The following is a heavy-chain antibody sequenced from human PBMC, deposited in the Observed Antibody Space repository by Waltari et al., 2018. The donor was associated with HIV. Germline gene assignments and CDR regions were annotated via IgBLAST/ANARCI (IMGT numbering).Heavy chain of an antibody. J-gene: IGHJ4*02. V-gene: IGHV3-30*04. D-gene: IGHD3-3*01. CDR2: ISYDGSNK. CDR3: ARGKNWSGYKFDY. Sequence: QVQLVESGGGVVQPGRSLRLSCAASGFTFSRYAMHWVRQAPGKGLEWVEVISYDGSNKYYADSVKGRFTISRDNSKNTLYLQMNSLRVEDTAVYYCARGKNWSGYKFDYWGQGTLVTVSS. CDR1: GFTFSRYA.